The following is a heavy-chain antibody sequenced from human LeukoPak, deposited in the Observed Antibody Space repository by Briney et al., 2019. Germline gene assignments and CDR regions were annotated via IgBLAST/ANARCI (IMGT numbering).Heavy chain of an antibody. V-gene: IGHV1-69*02. J-gene: IGHJ4*02. CDR1: GSTFSSYT. CDR3: ATIRVEGDIVVVPAAMRPDPAFDY. D-gene: IGHD2-2*01. CDR2: IIPILGIA. Sequence: SVKVSCKASGSTFSSYTISWVRQAPGQGLEWMGRIIPILGIANYAQKFQGRVTITADKSTSTAYMELSSLRSEDTAVYYCATIRVEGDIVVVPAAMRPDPAFDYWGQGTLVTVSS.